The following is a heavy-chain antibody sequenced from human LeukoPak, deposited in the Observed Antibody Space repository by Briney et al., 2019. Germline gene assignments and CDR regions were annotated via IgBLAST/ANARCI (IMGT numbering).Heavy chain of an antibody. CDR1: GGSFSGYY. CDR3: ARGGRQYYYDSSGPPAPFDY. V-gene: IGHV4-34*01. Sequence: SETLSLTCAVYGGSFSGYYWSWIRQPPGKGLEWIGEINHSGSTNYNPSLKSRVTISVDTSKNQFSLKLSSVTAADTAVYYCARGGRQYYYDSSGPPAPFDYWGRGTLVTVSS. J-gene: IGHJ4*02. CDR2: INHSGST. D-gene: IGHD3-22*01.